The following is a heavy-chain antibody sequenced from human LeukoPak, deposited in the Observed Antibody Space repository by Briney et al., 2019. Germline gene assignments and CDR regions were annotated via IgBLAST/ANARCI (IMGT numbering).Heavy chain of an antibody. Sequence: SETLSLTCTVSGGSISSYYWSWIRQPPGKGLEWIGEINHSGSTNYNPSLKSRVAISVDTSKNQFSLKLSSVTAADTAVYYCARRGRYYGSGSYYPHWGQGTLVTVSS. D-gene: IGHD3-10*01. V-gene: IGHV4-34*01. CDR2: INHSGST. J-gene: IGHJ4*02. CDR1: GGSISSYY. CDR3: ARRGRYYGSGSYYPH.